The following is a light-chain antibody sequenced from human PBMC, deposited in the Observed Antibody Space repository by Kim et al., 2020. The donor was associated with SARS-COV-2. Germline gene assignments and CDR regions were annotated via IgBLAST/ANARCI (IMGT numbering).Light chain of an antibody. V-gene: IGLV3-21*04. CDR1: DIGSKS. CDR3: QVYDNTHDPVI. J-gene: IGLJ2*01. CDR2: YDR. Sequence: SYELTQPPSVSVAPGKTATITCGGDDIGSKSVHWYQHKPGQAPVLVIHYDRDRPSSIPERFSGSNSANTATLTISRAEAGDEADYYCQVYDNTHDPVIFGGGTQLTVL.